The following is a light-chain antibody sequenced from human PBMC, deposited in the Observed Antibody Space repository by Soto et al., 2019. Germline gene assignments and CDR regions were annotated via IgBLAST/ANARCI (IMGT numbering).Light chain of an antibody. CDR3: QQRSNF. J-gene: IGKJ4*01. V-gene: IGKV3D-20*02. CDR1: QSVSTNY. Sequence: EIVLTQSPGTLSLSPGERATPSCRASQSVSTNYIAWYQKKPGRAPRLLIYGASSRATGIPDRFSGSGSGTDFTLTISSLEPEDFAVYYCQQRSNFFGGGTKVDIK. CDR2: GAS.